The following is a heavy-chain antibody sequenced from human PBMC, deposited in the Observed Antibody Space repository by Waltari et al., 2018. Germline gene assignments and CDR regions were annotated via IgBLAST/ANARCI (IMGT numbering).Heavy chain of an antibody. Sequence: QVQLVESGGGVVQPGRSLRLSCAASGFTFSSYGMHWVRQAPGKGLEWVAVRWYDGSNKYYADSVKGRFTISRDNSKNTLYLQMNSLRAEDTAVYYCAALRIAAAGTPDYWGQGTLVTVSS. CDR2: RWYDGSNK. J-gene: IGHJ4*02. V-gene: IGHV3-33*01. CDR1: GFTFSSYG. CDR3: AALRIAAAGTPDY. D-gene: IGHD6-13*01.